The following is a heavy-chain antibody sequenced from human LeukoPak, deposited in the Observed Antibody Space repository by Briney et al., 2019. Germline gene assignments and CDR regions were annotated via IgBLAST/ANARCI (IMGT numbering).Heavy chain of an antibody. CDR3: AKVVDTSGYYYDY. J-gene: IGHJ4*02. V-gene: IGHV3-23*01. CDR2: ISGSGGST. Sequence: VGSLRLSCAASGFTFSNYAMSWVRQAPGKGREWVSGISGSGGSTYYADSVGRFSISRDNSKNTLYLQMTSLRAEDTAVYYCAKVVDTSGYYYDYWGQGTLVTVSS. CDR1: GFTFSNYA. D-gene: IGHD3-22*01.